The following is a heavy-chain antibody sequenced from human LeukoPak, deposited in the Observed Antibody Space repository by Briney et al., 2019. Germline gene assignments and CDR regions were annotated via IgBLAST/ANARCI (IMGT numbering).Heavy chain of an antibody. CDR1: GFTFGRSY. CDR2: ISSDGTST. V-gene: IGHV3-74*01. Sequence: GGSLRLSCAASGFTFGRSYMHWVRQDPGKGLVWVSCISSDGTSTHYADSVKGRFTISRDNPKNTVYLQMNSLRAEDTAVYYCARDIGPSLHSRGQGTLVIVSA. CDR3: ARDIGPSLHS. D-gene: IGHD3-16*02. J-gene: IGHJ5*01.